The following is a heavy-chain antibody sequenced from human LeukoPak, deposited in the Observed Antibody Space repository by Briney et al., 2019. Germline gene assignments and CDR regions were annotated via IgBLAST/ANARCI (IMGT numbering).Heavy chain of an antibody. Sequence: ASVKVSCKASGYTFTSDYIHWVRQAPGQGLEWMGKINPSVGTTTYAQNFQGRVTISRDTSTSTVYMDVSSLRSDDTAVYWCARESGYSYGPLDYWGQGTLVTVSS. CDR1: GYTFTSDY. V-gene: IGHV1-46*01. CDR2: INPSVGTT. CDR3: ARESGYSYGPLDY. J-gene: IGHJ4*02. D-gene: IGHD5-18*01.